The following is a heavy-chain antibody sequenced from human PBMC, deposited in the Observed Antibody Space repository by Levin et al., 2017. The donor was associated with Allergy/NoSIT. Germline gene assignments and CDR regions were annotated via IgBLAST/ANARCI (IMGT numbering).Heavy chain of an antibody. D-gene: IGHD4-11*01. CDR2: INSDGSST. V-gene: IGHV3-74*01. CDR1: GFTFSTYW. CDR3: VRSYYSSPDN. Sequence: HPGGSLRLSCAASGFTFSTYWMHWVRQPPGKGLVWVSHINSDGSSTNYADSVKGRFTISRDNAKNTLYLQMNSLRAEDTAVYYCVRSYYSSPDNWGQGTLVTVSS. J-gene: IGHJ4*02.